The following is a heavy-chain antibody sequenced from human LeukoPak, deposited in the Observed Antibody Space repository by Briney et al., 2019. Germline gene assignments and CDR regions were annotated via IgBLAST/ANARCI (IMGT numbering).Heavy chain of an antibody. J-gene: IGHJ3*02. CDR2: IYYSGST. CDR1: GGSISSYY. V-gene: IGHV4-59*01. Sequence: SETLSLTCTVSGGSISSYYWSWIRQPPGKGLEWIGYIYYSGSTNSNPSLKSRATTSVDTSKNQFSLKLNSLTAADTAVYYCARISSSFGVVFEGFDIWGQGTMVTVSS. CDR3: ARISSSFGVVFEGFDI. D-gene: IGHD3-3*01.